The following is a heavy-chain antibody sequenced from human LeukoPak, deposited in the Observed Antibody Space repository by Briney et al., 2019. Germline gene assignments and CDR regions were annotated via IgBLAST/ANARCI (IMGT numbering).Heavy chain of an antibody. V-gene: IGHV3-33*01. CDR2: IWYDGSNK. CDR1: GFTFSSYG. CDR3: ARGHYGDPFDY. D-gene: IGHD4-17*01. J-gene: IGHJ4*02. Sequence: GRSLRLSCAASGFTFSSYGMHWVRQAPGKGLEWVAVIWYDGSNKYYADSVKGRFTISRDNSKNTLYLQMNSLRAEDTAVYYCARGHYGDPFDYWGQGTLVNGSS.